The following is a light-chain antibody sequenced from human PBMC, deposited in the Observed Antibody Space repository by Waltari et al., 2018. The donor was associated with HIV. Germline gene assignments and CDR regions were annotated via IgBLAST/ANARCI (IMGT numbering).Light chain of an antibody. CDR1: SSDVGGYNY. CDR3: SSYTSSSTLGV. Sequence: QPASVSGSPGQSITISCTGTSSDVGGYNYVSWYQQHPGKAPKLMIYEVSNRPSGVSNRFSGSKSGNTASLTISGLQAEDEADYYCSSYTSSSTLGVFGGGTKLTVL. CDR2: EVS. V-gene: IGLV2-14*01. J-gene: IGLJ2*01.